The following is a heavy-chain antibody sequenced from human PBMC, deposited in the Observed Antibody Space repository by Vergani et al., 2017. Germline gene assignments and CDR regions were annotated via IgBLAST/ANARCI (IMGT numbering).Heavy chain of an antibody. V-gene: IGHV1-2*02. CDR1: GYTFTDFF. J-gene: IGHJ4*02. CDR3: VRSRSVYFDN. CDR2: INPTGSR. Sequence: LVQSGPEVKEPGASVKVSCLVSGYTFTDFFLAWVRPIPGERPEWMGWINPTGSRRYAEQFGGRVTMTTDTSIKTGFLEMTGLRSDDTAVYYCVRSRSVYFDNWGQGTLITVSS.